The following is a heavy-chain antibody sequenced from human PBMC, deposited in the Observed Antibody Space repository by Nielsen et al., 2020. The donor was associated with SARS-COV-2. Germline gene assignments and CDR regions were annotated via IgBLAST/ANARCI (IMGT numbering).Heavy chain of an antibody. J-gene: IGHJ6*02. CDR3: ARDPYYDSSPDSYGMDV. V-gene: IGHV3-20*01. Sequence: GESLKISCAASGFTFDDYGMSWVRQAPGKGLEWVSGINWNGGSTGYADSVKGRFTISRDNAKNSLYLQMNSLRAEDTALYHSARDPYYDSSPDSYGMDVWGQGTTVTVSS. CDR1: GFTFDDYG. D-gene: IGHD3-22*01. CDR2: INWNGGST.